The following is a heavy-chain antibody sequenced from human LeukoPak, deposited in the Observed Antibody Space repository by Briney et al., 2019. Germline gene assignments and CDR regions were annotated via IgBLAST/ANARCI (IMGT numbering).Heavy chain of an antibody. V-gene: IGHV4-31*03. CDR1: GGSISSGGYY. CDR3: AGETVTDTSYAP. CDR2: IYYSGST. D-gene: IGHD4-11*01. J-gene: IGHJ5*02. Sequence: SETLSLTCTVSGGSISSGGYYWSRIRQHPGKGLEWIGYIYYSGSTYYNPSLKSRVTISVDTSKNQFSLKLSSVTAAAPAAYYCAGETVTDTSYAPWGQGTLVTVSS.